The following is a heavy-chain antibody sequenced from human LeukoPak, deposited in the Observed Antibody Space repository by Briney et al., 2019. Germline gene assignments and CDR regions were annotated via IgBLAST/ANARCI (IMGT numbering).Heavy chain of an antibody. D-gene: IGHD3-22*01. V-gene: IGHV3-23*01. CDR2: IGASGADT. CDR1: GFTFTNYA. CDR3: ARRPRDTSGYYLGAFHD. J-gene: IGHJ3*01. Sequence: GGSLRLSCAASGFTFTNYAMTWVRQAPGKGLEWVSVIGASGADTYYSDSVRGRFTVSRDNSQNTLFLHMSSLRAEDTAVYFCARRPRDTSGYYLGAFHDWGQGTTVTVSS.